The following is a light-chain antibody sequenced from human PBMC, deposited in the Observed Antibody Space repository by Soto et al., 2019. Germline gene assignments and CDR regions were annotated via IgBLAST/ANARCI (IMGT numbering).Light chain of an antibody. Sequence: QSVLNQPPSASGSPGQSVAISCTGTSSDGGGYNYVSWYQQHPGKAPKLMIYEVNKRPSGVPDRFSGSKSGNTASLTVSGLQAEDEADYYCSSYAGSSNVFGTGTKVTVL. CDR2: EVN. V-gene: IGLV2-8*01. CDR1: SSDGGGYNY. CDR3: SSYAGSSNV. J-gene: IGLJ1*01.